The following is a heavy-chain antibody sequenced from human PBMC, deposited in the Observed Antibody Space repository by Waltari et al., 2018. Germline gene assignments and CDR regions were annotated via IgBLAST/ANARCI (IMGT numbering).Heavy chain of an antibody. CDR1: GYTFTDYY. CDR3: ARDEVEPRGINPELNWLDP. Sequence: QVQLVQSGAEVKKPGASMTVSCKASGYTFTDYYIHWVRQAPGLGLEWMGWLRRSSGGTHSAQKFHGRVTMTRDTSLNTGYMELGGLTSDDTAMYYCARDEVEPRGINPELNWLDPWGQGTPVTVSS. CDR2: LRRSSGGT. V-gene: IGHV1-2*02. D-gene: IGHD1-26*01. J-gene: IGHJ5*02.